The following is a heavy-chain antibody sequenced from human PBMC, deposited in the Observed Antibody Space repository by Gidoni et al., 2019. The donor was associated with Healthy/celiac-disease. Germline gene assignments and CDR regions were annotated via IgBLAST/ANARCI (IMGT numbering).Heavy chain of an antibody. J-gene: IGHJ4*02. CDR1: GYTFTGYY. V-gene: IGHV1-2*07. D-gene: IGHD3-3*01. CDR3: ARTRGITIFGVVIDFDY. Sequence: QVQLVQSGAEVKKPGASVKVSCKASGYTFTGYYMHWVRQAPGQGLEWMGWINPNSGGTNDAHKFQGRVTMTRDTSISTAYMELSRLRSDDTAVYYCARTRGITIFGVVIDFDYWGQGTLVTVSS. CDR2: INPNSGGT.